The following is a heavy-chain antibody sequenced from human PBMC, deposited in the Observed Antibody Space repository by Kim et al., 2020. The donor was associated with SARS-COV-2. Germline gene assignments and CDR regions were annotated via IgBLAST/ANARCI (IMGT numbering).Heavy chain of an antibody. CDR2: ISSSSSTM. Sequence: GGSLRLSCAASGFTFSSYNMNWVRQAPGKGLEWVSYISSSSSTMYYADPVKGRFTIPRDNAKNSLYLQMNSLRDEATAASYCSRAPPVTTPPDAFDICG. CDR1: GFTFSSYN. V-gene: IGHV3-48*02. D-gene: IGHD4-17*01. J-gene: IGHJ3*02. CDR3: SRAPPVTTPPDAFDI.